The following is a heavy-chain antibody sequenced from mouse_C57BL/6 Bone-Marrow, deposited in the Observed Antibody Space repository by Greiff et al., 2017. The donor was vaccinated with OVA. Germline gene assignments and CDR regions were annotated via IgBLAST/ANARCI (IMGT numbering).Heavy chain of an antibody. V-gene: IGHV5-4*01. Sequence: DVQLVESGGGLVKPGGSLKLSCAASGFTFSSYAMSWVRQTPEKRLEWVATISAGGSYTYYPDNVKGRFTISRNNAKNNLYLQMSHLKSEDTAMYCCARGGSSGYVFAYWGQGTLVTVSA. CDR3: ARGGSSGYVFAY. J-gene: IGHJ3*01. D-gene: IGHD3-2*02. CDR1: GFTFSSYA. CDR2: ISAGGSYT.